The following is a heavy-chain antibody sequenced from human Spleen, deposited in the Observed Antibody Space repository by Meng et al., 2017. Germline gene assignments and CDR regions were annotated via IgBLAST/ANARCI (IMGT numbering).Heavy chain of an antibody. Sequence: GESLKISCAASGFTFSHYYMNWIRQAPGKGLEWVSYISSSGGGFTTYYADSVKGRFTISRHNSKNTLYLQVNSLRAEDTALYYCAKYSYGLGDYFDYWGQGALVTVSS. CDR3: AKYSYGLGDYFDY. CDR1: GFTFSHYY. D-gene: IGHD3-10*01. CDR2: ISSSGGGFTT. J-gene: IGHJ4*02. V-gene: IGHV3-11*01.